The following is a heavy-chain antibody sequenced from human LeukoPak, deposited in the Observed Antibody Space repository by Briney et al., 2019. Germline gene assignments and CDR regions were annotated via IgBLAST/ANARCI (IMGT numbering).Heavy chain of an antibody. CDR2: ICDDGNCK. D-gene: IGHD6-13*01. Sequence: GGSLRLSCAASGFTFSSYGMHWVRQAPGKGLEWVAVICDDGNCKYYADSVKGRFTISRDNSNNTLSLQINSLRAEDTALYYCVAAPGIHYFDYWDRGPLVTVSS. J-gene: IGHJ4*01. V-gene: IGHV3-33*01. CDR1: GFTFSSYG. CDR3: VAAPGIHYFDY.